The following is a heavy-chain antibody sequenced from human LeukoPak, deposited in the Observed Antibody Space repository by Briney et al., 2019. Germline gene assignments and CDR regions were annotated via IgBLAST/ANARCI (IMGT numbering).Heavy chain of an antibody. CDR1: GFTVSSNY. J-gene: IGHJ4*02. D-gene: IGHD4-23*01. Sequence: GGSLRLSCAASGFTVSSNYMSWVRQAPGKGLEWVSVIYSGGSTYYADSVKGRFTISRDNSKNTLYLQMNSLRAEDTAVYYCARDMGAPDYGSYSVDYWGQGTLVTVSS. V-gene: IGHV3-53*01. CDR2: IYSGGST. CDR3: ARDMGAPDYGSYSVDY.